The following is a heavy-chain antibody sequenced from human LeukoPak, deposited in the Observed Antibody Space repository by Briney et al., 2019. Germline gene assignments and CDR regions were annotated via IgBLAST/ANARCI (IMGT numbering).Heavy chain of an antibody. V-gene: IGHV4-59*01. D-gene: IGHD1-26*01. CDR3: ARDSEWELDEYFQH. J-gene: IGHJ1*01. Sequence: PSETLSLTCTVSGGSISYYYWSWIRQPPGKGLEWIGYIYYSGSTNYNPSLKSRVTISVDTSKNQFSLKLNSVTAADTAVYYCARDSEWELDEYFQHWGQGTLVTVSS. CDR2: IYYSGST. CDR1: GGSISYYY.